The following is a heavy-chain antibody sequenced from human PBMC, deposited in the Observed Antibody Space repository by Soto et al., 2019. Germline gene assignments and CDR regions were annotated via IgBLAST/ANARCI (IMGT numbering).Heavy chain of an antibody. CDR2: INPNSGGT. D-gene: IGHD1-26*01. Sequence: ASVKVSCQASGYTFTGYYMHWVRQAPGQGLEWMGWINPNSGGTNYAQKFQGWVTMTRDTSISTAYMELSRLRSDATAVYYCARQWVSYGMDVWGQGTTVTVSS. V-gene: IGHV1-2*04. J-gene: IGHJ6*02. CDR3: ARQWVSYGMDV. CDR1: GYTFTGYY.